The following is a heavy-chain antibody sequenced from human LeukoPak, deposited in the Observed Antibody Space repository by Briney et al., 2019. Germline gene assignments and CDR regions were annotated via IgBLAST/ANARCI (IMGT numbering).Heavy chain of an antibody. CDR1: GFTFEDYA. D-gene: IGHD4-17*01. Sequence: PGGSLRLSCAASGFTFEDYAMHWVRQAPGKGLEWVSGTTWNSGDIGYADSVKGRFTISRDNSKNSLYLQMNSLRAEDTALYYCAKLTVPSSPDLSYWGHGTQVTVSS. J-gene: IGHJ4*01. CDR3: AKLTVPSSPDLSY. V-gene: IGHV3-9*01. CDR2: TTWNSGDI.